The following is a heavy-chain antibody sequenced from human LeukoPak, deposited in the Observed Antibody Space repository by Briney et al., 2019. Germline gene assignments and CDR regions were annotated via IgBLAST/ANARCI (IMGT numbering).Heavy chain of an antibody. CDR1: GDSVSSNSAA. D-gene: IGHD6-13*01. J-gene: IGHJ4*02. Sequence: SQTLSLTCAISGDSVSSNSAAWNWIRQSPSRGLEWRGRTYYRSKWYNDYALSVKSRITIDPDTSKNQFSLQLNSVTPEDTAMYYCARAARYSSSNNVFDYWGQGTLVTVSS. CDR2: TYYRSKWYN. CDR3: ARAARYSSSNNVFDY. V-gene: IGHV6-1*01.